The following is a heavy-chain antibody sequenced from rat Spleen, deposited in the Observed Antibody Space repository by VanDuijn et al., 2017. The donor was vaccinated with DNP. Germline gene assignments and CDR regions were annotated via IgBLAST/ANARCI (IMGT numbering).Heavy chain of an antibody. CDR3: ARCPPPTVATDY. D-gene: IGHD1-3*01. J-gene: IGHJ2*01. V-gene: IGHV5-46*01. CDR2: ISTSGGNT. CDR1: GFTFSSFP. Sequence: EVQLVESGGGLVQPGRSMKLSCAASGFTFSSFPMAWVRQAPTKGLEWVASISTSGGNTYHRDSVKGRFTISRDNAKSTLFLQMNSLKSEDTATYYCARCPPPTVATDYWGQGVMVTVSS.